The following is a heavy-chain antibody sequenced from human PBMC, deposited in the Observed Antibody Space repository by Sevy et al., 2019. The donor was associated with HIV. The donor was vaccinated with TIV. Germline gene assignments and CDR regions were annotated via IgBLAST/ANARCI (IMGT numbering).Heavy chain of an antibody. J-gene: IGHJ5*01. D-gene: IGHD1-26*01. CDR2: IKRGGSAE. Sequence: GGSLRLSCAASGFTFSSYWMNWVRQAPGKGLEWVANIKRGGSAEYYVDSVKGRFTISRDNAKNSLYLQMNSLRAEDTAVYFCAGGALRARGCFDFWGQGTLVTVSS. CDR1: GFTFSSYW. CDR3: AGGALRARGCFDF. V-gene: IGHV3-7*01.